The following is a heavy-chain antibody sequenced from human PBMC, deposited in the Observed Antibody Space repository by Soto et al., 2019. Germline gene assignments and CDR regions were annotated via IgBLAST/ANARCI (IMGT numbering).Heavy chain of an antibody. CDR1: GYTFTSYG. D-gene: IGHD6-13*01. V-gene: IGHV1-18*01. J-gene: IGHJ4*02. CDR2: ISAYNGNT. CDR3: ARYLAVALIDY. Sequence: QVQLVQSGAEVKKPGASVKVSCKASGYTFTSYGISWVRQAPGQGLEWMGWISAYNGNTKYAQKRAGRVTITTDTSTNTAYRELRILRSDDTSVYYCARYLAVALIDYCGQVTLVTVSS.